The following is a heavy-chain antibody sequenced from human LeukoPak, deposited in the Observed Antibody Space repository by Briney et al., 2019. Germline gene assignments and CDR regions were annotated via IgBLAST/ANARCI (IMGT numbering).Heavy chain of an antibody. CDR2: ISPSGGST. D-gene: IGHD3-10*01. J-gene: IGHJ6*03. CDR3: ARYGSGSYYSNYYYYMDV. CDR1: GYTFTGYW. V-gene: IGHV1-46*01. Sequence: ASVKVSCKAFGYTFTGYWMHWVRQAPGQGPEWMGVISPSGGSTIYAQKFKGRVTLTRDMSTSTDYLELSSLRSEDTAVYYCARYGSGSYYSNYYYYMDVWGKGATVTISS.